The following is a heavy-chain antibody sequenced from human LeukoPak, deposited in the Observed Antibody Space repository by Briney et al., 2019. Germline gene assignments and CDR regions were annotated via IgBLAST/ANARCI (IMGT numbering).Heavy chain of an antibody. V-gene: IGHV4-34*01. CDR2: INHSGST. CDR1: GGSFSGYF. CDR3: ARGLPSTMPYWGY. Sequence: PSETLSLTCAVYGGSFSGYFWSWIRQPPGKGLEWIGEINHSGSTNYNPSLKSRVTISVDKSKDQVSLKLSSVTAADTAVYYCARGLPSTMPYWGYWGQGTLVTVSS. D-gene: IGHD2-2*01. J-gene: IGHJ4*02.